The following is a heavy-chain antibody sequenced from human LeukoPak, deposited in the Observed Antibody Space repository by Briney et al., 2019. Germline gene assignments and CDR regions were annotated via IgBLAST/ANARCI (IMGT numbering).Heavy chain of an antibody. CDR2: ISAYNGNT. CDR3: ARNPSYSSSSSYYYYYMDV. J-gene: IGHJ6*03. CDR1: GYTFTSYG. Sequence: ASVKVSCKASGYTFTSYGISWVRQAPGQGLEWMGRISAYNGNTNYAQKLQGRVTMTTDTSTSTAYMELRSLRSDDTAVYYCARNPSYSSSSSYYYYYMDVWGKGTTVTVSS. V-gene: IGHV1-18*01. D-gene: IGHD6-6*01.